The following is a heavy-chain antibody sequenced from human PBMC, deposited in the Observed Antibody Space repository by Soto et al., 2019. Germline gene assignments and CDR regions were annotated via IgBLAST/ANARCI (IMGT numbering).Heavy chain of an antibody. CDR2: IYYSGST. J-gene: IGHJ6*02. CDR3: ARVIAAREFYYGMDV. Sequence: QVQLQESGPGLVKPSETLSLTCTVSGGSVSSGSYYWSWIRQPPGKGLEWIGYIYYSGSTNYNPGLESRVTISVDTSKNQFSLKLGSVTAADTAVYYCARVIAAREFYYGMDVWGQGTTVTVSS. V-gene: IGHV4-61*01. D-gene: IGHD6-6*01. CDR1: GGSVSSGSYY.